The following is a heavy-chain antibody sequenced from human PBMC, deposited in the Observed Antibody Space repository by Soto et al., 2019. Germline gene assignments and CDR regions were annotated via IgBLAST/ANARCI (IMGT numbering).Heavy chain of an antibody. V-gene: IGHV3-23*01. CDR3: AKDPRNWNYGYYFDI. CDR2: ICGSGGNT. D-gene: IGHD1-7*01. Sequence: GGSLRLSCAASGFTFSSYAMSWVRQAPGKGLEWVSAICGSGGNTYYADSVKGRFTISRDNSKNTLFLQMNSLRAEDTALYCCAKDPRNWNYGYYFDIWCQGTLVTVSS. CDR1: GFTFSSYA. J-gene: IGHJ4*01.